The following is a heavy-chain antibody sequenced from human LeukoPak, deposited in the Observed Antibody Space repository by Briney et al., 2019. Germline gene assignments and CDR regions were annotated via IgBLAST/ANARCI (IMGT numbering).Heavy chain of an antibody. CDR3: ATSIHDRGAFDI. J-gene: IGHJ3*02. CDR2: ISSSSSYI. V-gene: IGHV3-21*01. CDR1: GFTFSSYS. Sequence: PGGSLRLSCAASGFTFSSYSMNWVRQAPGKGLGWVSSISSSSSYIYYADSVKGRFTISRDNAKNSLYLQMNSLRAEDTAVYYCATSIHDRGAFDIWGQGTMVTVSS.